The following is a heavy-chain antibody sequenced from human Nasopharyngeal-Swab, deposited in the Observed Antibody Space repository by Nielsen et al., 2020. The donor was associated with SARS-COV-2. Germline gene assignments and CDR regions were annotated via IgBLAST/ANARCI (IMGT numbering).Heavy chain of an antibody. J-gene: IGHJ5*02. CDR1: GYSISSGYY. D-gene: IGHD3-3*01. V-gene: IGHV4-38-2*02. CDR2: IYHSGST. CDR3: ARGRLYYDFWSGYWFDP. Sequence: SETLSLTCTVSGYSISSGYYWGWIRQPPGKGLEWIGSIYHSGSTYYNPSLKSRVTISVDTSKNQFSLKLSYVTAADTAVYYCARGRLYYDFWSGYWFDPWGQGTLVTVSS.